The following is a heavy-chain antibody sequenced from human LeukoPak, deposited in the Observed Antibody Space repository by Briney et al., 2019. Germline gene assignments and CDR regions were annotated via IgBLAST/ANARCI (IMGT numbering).Heavy chain of an antibody. CDR2: IYYSGST. D-gene: IGHD1-14*01. J-gene: IGHJ6*03. CDR1: GGSISSSSYY. CDR3: ARQSWSGYSYYYYYMDV. Sequence: SETLSLTCTVSGGSISSSSYYWGWIRQPPGKGLEWIGSIYYSGSTYYNPSLKSRVTISVDTSKNQFSLKLSSVTAADTAVYCCARQSWSGYSYYYYYMDVWGKGTTVTVSS. V-gene: IGHV4-39*01.